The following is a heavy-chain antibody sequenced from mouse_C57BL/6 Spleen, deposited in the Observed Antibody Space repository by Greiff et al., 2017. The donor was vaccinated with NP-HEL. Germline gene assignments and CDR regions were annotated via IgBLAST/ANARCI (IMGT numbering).Heavy chain of an antibody. V-gene: IGHV1-64*01. CDR3: ASWDDGYYGGYFDY. Sequence: VQLQQSGAELVKPGASVKLSCKASGYTFTSYWMHWVKQRPGQGLEWIGMIHPNSGSTNYNEKFKSKATLTVDKSSSTAYMQLSSLTSEDSAVYYCASWDDGYYGGYFDYWGQGTTLTVSS. CDR1: GYTFTSYW. J-gene: IGHJ2*01. CDR2: IHPNSGST. D-gene: IGHD2-3*01.